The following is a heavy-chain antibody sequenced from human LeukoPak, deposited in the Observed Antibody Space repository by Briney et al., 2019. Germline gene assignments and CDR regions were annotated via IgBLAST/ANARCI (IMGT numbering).Heavy chain of an antibody. D-gene: IGHD5-12*01. CDR1: GYTFTGYY. J-gene: IGHJ4*02. Sequence: ASVKVSCKASGYTFTGYYMHWVRQAPGQGLEWRGWINPNSGGTNYAQKFQGRVTMTRDTSISTAYMELSRLRSDDTAVYYCARDGGRGYSGIRLGVDYWGQGTLVNVSS. CDR2: INPNSGGT. V-gene: IGHV1-2*02. CDR3: ARDGGRGYSGIRLGVDY.